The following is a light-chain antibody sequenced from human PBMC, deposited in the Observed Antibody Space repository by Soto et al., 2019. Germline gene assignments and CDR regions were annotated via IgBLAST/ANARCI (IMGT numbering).Light chain of an antibody. CDR3: QQYGSSPRA. Sequence: EIVLTQSPATLSLSPWERATLSCRASQSVSSSLAWYQQKPGQAPRLLIYAASSRATGIPDRFSGSGSGTDFTLTISRLEPEDFAVYYCQQYGSSPRAFGQGTKVDIK. CDR2: AAS. CDR1: QSVSSS. J-gene: IGKJ1*01. V-gene: IGKV3-20*01.